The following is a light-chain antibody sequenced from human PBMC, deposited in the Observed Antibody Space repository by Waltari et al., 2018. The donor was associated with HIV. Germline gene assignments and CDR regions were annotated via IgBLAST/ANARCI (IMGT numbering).Light chain of an antibody. CDR2: GNS. CDR3: QSYDSSLSWV. Sequence: QSVLTQPPSVSGAPGQRVTISCTGSRSNIGAGYDVHWYQQLPGTAPQPPIYGNSNRPSGVPDRFSGSKSGTSASLAITGLQAEDEADYYCQSYDSSLSWVFGGGTKLTVL. V-gene: IGLV1-40*01. CDR1: RSNIGAGYD. J-gene: IGLJ3*02.